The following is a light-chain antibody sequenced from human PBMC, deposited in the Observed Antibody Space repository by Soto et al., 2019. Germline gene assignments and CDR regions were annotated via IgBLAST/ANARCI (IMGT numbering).Light chain of an antibody. Sequence: QSVLTQPASVSGSPGQSITISCTGTSSDVGAYNYVSWYQRHPGKAPKLVIYEVTNRPSGVSKRFSGSKSGNTASLTISGLQAEDEADYCSSYTSSSTLYVFGTGTKVTVL. J-gene: IGLJ1*01. CDR3: SSYTSSSTLYV. V-gene: IGLV2-14*01. CDR2: EVT. CDR1: SSDVGAYNY.